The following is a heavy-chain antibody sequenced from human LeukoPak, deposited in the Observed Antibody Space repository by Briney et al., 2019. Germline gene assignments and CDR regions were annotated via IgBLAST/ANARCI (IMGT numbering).Heavy chain of an antibody. J-gene: IGHJ3*02. CDR2: IYHSGST. D-gene: IGHD2-2*01. CDR3: ARDWAMNDAFDI. CDR1: GYSISSGYY. Sequence: PTETLSLTCTVSGYSISSGYYWGWIRQPPGRGLEWIGSIYHSGSTYYNPSLKSRVTISVDTSKNQFSLKLSSVTAADTAVYYCARDWAMNDAFDIWGQGTMVTVSS. V-gene: IGHV4-38-2*02.